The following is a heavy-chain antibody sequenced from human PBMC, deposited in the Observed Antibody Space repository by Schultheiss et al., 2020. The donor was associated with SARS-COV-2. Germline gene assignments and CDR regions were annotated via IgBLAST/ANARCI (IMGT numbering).Heavy chain of an antibody. V-gene: IGHV3-48*01. Sequence: GGSLRLSCAASGFTFDDYAMHWVRQAPGKGLVWVSYISSSSSTIYYADSVKGRFTISRDNAKNSLYLQMNSLRAEDTAVYYCAGRGYSYGYYFDYWGQGTLVTVSS. D-gene: IGHD5-18*01. CDR3: AGRGYSYGYYFDY. CDR2: ISSSSSTI. J-gene: IGHJ4*02. CDR1: GFTFDDYA.